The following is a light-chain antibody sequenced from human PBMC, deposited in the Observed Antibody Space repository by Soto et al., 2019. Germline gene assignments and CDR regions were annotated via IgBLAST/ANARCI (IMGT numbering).Light chain of an antibody. CDR2: AAS. Sequence: DIQMNQSPSSLSASVGDRVTITCRASQSISSYLNWYQQKPGKDPKLLIYAASSLQSGVPSMFSGSGSGTDFTLTISSLQPEDFATYYCQQSYSTPPTFGQGTKVEIK. V-gene: IGKV1-39*01. CDR1: QSISSY. CDR3: QQSYSTPPT. J-gene: IGKJ1*01.